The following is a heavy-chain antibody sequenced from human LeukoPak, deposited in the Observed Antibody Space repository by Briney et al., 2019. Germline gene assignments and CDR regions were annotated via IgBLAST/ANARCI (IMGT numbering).Heavy chain of an antibody. CDR3: ARAAGPYSSSWYGY. D-gene: IGHD6-13*01. V-gene: IGHV1-2*04. CDR1: GGTFSTYA. J-gene: IGHJ4*02. CDR2: INPNSGGT. Sequence: ASVKVSCKASGGTFSTYAISWVRQAPGQGLEWMGWINPNSGGTNYAQKFQGWVTMTRDTSISTAYMELSRLRSDDTAVYYCARAAGPYSSSWYGYWGQGTLVTVSS.